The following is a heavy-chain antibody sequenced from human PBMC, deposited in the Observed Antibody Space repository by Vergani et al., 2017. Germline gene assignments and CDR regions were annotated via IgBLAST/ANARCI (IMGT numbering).Heavy chain of an antibody. V-gene: IGHV3-21*01. D-gene: IGHD2-2*01. J-gene: IGHJ4*02. CDR1: GFTFSSYS. CDR3: ARSLSGVPAAISFDY. CDR2: ISSSSSYI. Sequence: EVQLVESGGGLVKPGGSLRLSCAASGFTFSSYSMNWVRQAPGKRLEWVSSISSSSSYIYYADSVKGRFTISRDNAKNSLYLQMNSLRAEDTAVYYCARSLSGVPAAISFDYWGQGTLVTVSS.